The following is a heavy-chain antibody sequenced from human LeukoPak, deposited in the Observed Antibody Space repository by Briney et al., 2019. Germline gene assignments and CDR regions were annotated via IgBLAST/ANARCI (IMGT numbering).Heavy chain of an antibody. D-gene: IGHD3-10*01. V-gene: IGHV3-7*03. CDR3: AKSRGSGLFDY. J-gene: IGHJ4*02. CDR2: IKQDGSEK. Sequence: GGSLRLSCAASGFTFSSYWMSWVRQAPGKGLEWVANIKQDGSEKYYVDSVKGRFTISRDNSKNTLYLQMNSLRAEDTAVYYCAKSRGSGLFDYWGQGTLVTVAS. CDR1: GFTFSSYW.